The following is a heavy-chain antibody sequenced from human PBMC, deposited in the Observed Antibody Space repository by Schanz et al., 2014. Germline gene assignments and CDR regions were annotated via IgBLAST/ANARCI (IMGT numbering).Heavy chain of an antibody. CDR1: GFSFSDHA. Sequence: EVQLLESGGGLVQPGGSLRLSCAASGFSFSDHAMNWVRQAPGKGLEWISYISSSSSTIYHADSVKGRFTISRDNAKNSLYLQMNSLRAEDTAVYYCAKSLESCPGGRCSRGYFDYWGQGTLVTVSS. V-gene: IGHV3-48*01. J-gene: IGHJ4*02. D-gene: IGHD2-8*02. CDR2: ISSSSSTI. CDR3: AKSLESCPGGRCSRGYFDY.